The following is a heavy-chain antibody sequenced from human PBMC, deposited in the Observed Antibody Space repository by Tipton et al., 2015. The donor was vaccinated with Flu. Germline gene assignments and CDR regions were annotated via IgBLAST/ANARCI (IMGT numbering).Heavy chain of an antibody. D-gene: IGHD5-24*01. J-gene: IGHJ4*02. V-gene: IGHV4-38-2*02. CDR1: GYSISSGFY. CDR2: IYRSGST. Sequence: LRLSCTVSGYSISSGFYWGWIRQPPGKELEWIGNIYRSGSTFYNPSLKSRVTISVDTSKNQFSLKLSSVTAADTAVYYCARGDGYNFDYWGQGTLVTVSS. CDR3: ARGDGYNFDY.